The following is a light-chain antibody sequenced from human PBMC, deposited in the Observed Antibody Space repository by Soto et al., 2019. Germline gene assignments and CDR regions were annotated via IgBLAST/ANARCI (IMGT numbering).Light chain of an antibody. V-gene: IGKV1-5*03. CDR3: QQYNSYSWT. CDR1: QSISSW. J-gene: IGKJ1*01. Sequence: DIRMTQSPSALSASIGDRVTITGRASQSISSWLAWYQQKPGKAPKLLIYKASSLESGVPSRFSGSGSGTEFTLTISSLQPDDFATYYCQQYNSYSWTFGQGTKVDNK. CDR2: KAS.